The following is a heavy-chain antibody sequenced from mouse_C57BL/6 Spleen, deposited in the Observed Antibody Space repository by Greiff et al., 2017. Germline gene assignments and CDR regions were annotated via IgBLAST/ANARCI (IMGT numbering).Heavy chain of an antibody. CDR1: GSTLTDHP. CDR3: ARSYYGSSYGFAY. D-gene: IGHD1-1*01. J-gene: IGHJ3*01. Sequence: QVQLQQSDAELVKPGASVKISCKVSGSTLTDHPIHWMNQRPDQGLEWIGYIYPRDGSTKYNEKFKGKATLTADKSSSTAYMQLNSLTSEDSAVYFCARSYYGSSYGFAYWGQGTLVTVSA. V-gene: IGHV1-78*01. CDR2: IYPRDGST.